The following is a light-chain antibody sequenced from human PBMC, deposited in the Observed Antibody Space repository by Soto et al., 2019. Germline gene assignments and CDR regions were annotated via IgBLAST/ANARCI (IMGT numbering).Light chain of an antibody. V-gene: IGKV1-33*01. CDR2: DAS. Sequence: IQMTQSPSSLSASVGDRVTITCRASQDIDYYLSWHQQKPGKAPKLLIYDASNLETGVPSRFSGSGSGTDFTFTISSLQPEDIATYYCQHYRNLPPTFGQGTKLEIK. CDR3: QHYRNLPPT. CDR1: QDIDYY. J-gene: IGKJ2*01.